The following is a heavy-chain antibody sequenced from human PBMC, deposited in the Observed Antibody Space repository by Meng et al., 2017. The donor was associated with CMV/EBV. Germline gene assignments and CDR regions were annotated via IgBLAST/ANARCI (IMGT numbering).Heavy chain of an antibody. Sequence: GESLKISCAASGFTFSSYSMNWVRQAPGKGLEWVAVIWYDGSNKYYADSVKGRFTISRDNSKNTLYLQMNSLRAEDTAVYYCAREERSGWKYYYGMDVWGQGTTVIVSS. D-gene: IGHD6-19*01. CDR3: AREERSGWKYYYGMDV. CDR1: GFTFSSYS. J-gene: IGHJ6*02. V-gene: IGHV3-33*08. CDR2: IWYDGSNK.